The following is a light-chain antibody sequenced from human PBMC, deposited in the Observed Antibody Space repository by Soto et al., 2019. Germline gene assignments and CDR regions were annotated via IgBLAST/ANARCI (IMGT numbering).Light chain of an antibody. CDR1: SSDVGSYNL. CDR2: ECS. V-gene: IGLV2-23*01. J-gene: IGLJ7*01. Sequence: QSVLTQPASVSGSPGQSITISCTGTSSDVGSYNLVSWYQQHPGKAPKLMIFECSKRPSGVSNRFSGSKSGNTASLTISGLQAEDEADYYCCSYATGDSAVFGGGTQLTVL. CDR3: CSYATGDSAV.